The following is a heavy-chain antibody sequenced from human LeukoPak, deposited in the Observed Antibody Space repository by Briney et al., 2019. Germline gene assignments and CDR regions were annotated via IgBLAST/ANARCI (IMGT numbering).Heavy chain of an antibody. CDR3: ARSSSGWSPLTG. CDR2: IYYSGST. J-gene: IGHJ4*02. CDR1: GGSISSYY. Sequence: TTPETLSLTCTVSGGSISSYYWSWIRQPPGKGLEWIGYIYYSGSTNYNPSLKSRVTISVDTSKNQFSLKLSSVTAADTAVYYCARSSSGWSPLTGWGQGTLVTVSS. V-gene: IGHV4-59*01. D-gene: IGHD6-19*01.